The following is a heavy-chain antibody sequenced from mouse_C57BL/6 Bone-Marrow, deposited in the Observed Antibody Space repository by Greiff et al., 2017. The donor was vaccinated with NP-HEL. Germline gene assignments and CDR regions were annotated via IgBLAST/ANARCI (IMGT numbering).Heavy chain of an antibody. CDR1: GFTFSDYG. CDR2: ISSGSSTI. Sequence: EVKVVESGGGLVKPGGSPKLSCAASGFTFSDYGMHWVRQAPEKGLEWVAYISSGSSTIYYADTVKGRFTISRDNAKNTLFLQMTSLRSEDTAMYYCARRYRGLYYYAMDYWGQGTSVTVSS. V-gene: IGHV5-17*01. D-gene: IGHD2-12*01. CDR3: ARRYRGLYYYAMDY. J-gene: IGHJ4*01.